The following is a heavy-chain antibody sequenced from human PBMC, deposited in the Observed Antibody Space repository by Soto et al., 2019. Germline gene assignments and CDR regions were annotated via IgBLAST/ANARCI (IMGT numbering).Heavy chain of an antibody. V-gene: IGHV3-23*01. J-gene: IGHJ6*02. Sequence: EVELLESGGGLVRPGGSLRLSCAASGFTFSHYVLSCVRQSPERGLEWVSSISGSGSSVYVADSVRGRFIMSRDLSTNTVSLQINSLRAEDTAVYYCARVRASYLSASYFYYGLDVWGQGTTVTVSS. D-gene: IGHD3-10*01. CDR2: ISGSGSSV. CDR1: GFTFSHYV. CDR3: ARVRASYLSASYFYYGLDV.